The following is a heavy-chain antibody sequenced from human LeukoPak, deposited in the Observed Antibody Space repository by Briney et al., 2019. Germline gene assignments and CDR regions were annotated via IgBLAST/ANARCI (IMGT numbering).Heavy chain of an antibody. CDR3: ARESQEKYYFDY. J-gene: IGHJ4*02. Sequence: SETLSLTCTVSGGSISSYYWSWIRQPPGKGLEWIGYIYYSGSTNYNPSLKSRVTISVDTSNNQFSLKLSSVTAADTAVYYCARESQEKYYFDYWGQGTLVTVSS. CDR1: GGSISSYY. D-gene: IGHD5-24*01. V-gene: IGHV4-59*12. CDR2: IYYSGST.